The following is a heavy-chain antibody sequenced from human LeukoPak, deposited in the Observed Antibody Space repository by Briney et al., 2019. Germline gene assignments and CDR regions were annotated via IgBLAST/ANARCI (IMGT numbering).Heavy chain of an antibody. D-gene: IGHD6-13*01. Sequence: PSETLSLTCTVSGGSISSSSYYWGWIRQPPGKGLEWIGSIYYSGSTYYNPSLKSRVTISVDTSKNQFSLKLSSVTAADTAVYYCARTLYSSSWYDIWFDPWGQGTPVTVSS. CDR1: GGSISSSSYY. J-gene: IGHJ5*02. CDR3: ARTLYSSSWYDIWFDP. CDR2: IYYSGST. V-gene: IGHV4-39*01.